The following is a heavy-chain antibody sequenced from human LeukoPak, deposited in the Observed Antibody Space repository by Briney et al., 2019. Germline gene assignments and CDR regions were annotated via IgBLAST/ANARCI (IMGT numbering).Heavy chain of an antibody. D-gene: IGHD2-2*01. Sequence: SETLSLTCIVSGDSISRTSYFWGWIRQSPGKGLEWIGSIYDRGSTYYNPSLKSRVAISLETSKSQFSLKLTSVTAADTAMYYCARRFCTSSTCYVGFDPWGQGILVTVSS. J-gene: IGHJ5*02. CDR2: IYDRGST. V-gene: IGHV4-39*07. CDR3: ARRFCTSSTCYVGFDP. CDR1: GDSISRTSYF.